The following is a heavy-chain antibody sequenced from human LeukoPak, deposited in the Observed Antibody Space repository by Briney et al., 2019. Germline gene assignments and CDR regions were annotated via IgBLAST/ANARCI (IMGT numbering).Heavy chain of an antibody. CDR3: ARDPERYLRMGPYDY. CDR2: IDYDSSHI. CDR1: GFTFSSSA. V-gene: IGHV3-21*01. D-gene: IGHD3-16*01. Sequence: GGSLRLSCAGSGFTFSSSAMNWVRQVPGKGLEWVSSIDYDSSHIYYAASVRGRFSISRDNARDSVYLQMDSLRADDTAVYYCARDPERYLRMGPYDYWGQETLVIVSS. J-gene: IGHJ4*02.